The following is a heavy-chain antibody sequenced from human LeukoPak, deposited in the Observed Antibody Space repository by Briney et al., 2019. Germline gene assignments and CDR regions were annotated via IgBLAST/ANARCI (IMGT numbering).Heavy chain of an antibody. V-gene: IGHV3-23*01. Sequence: GGSLRLSCAASGFTFSSYAMTWVRQAPGKGLEWVSTINDSGGSTFYADSVKGRFTISRDNSKNTLYLQMNSLRAEDTAVYYCAKTARLLWFGELSPYYFDYWGQGTLVTVSS. J-gene: IGHJ4*02. CDR2: INDSGGST. CDR3: AKTARLLWFGELSPYYFDY. CDR1: GFTFSSYA. D-gene: IGHD3-10*01.